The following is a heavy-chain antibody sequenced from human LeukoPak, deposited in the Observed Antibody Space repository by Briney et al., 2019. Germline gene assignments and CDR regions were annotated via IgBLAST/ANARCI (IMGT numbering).Heavy chain of an antibody. Sequence: GGSLRLSCAASGFTFSSYSMNWVRQAPGKGLEWVSYIGSSSSTIYYADSVKGRFTISRDNAKNSLYLQMNSLRAEDTAVYYCARGGSYYAGLNDDAFDIWGQGTMVTVSS. D-gene: IGHD1-26*01. CDR1: GFTFSSYS. J-gene: IGHJ3*02. V-gene: IGHV3-48*04. CDR3: ARGGSYYAGLNDDAFDI. CDR2: IGSSSSTI.